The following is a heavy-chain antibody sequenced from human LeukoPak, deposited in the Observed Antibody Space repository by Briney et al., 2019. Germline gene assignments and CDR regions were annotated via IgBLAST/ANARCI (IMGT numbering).Heavy chain of an antibody. V-gene: IGHV4-31*03. D-gene: IGHD3-22*01. J-gene: IGHJ4*02. CDR2: IYYGGST. CDR3: ARDYDSSGYCFDY. CDR1: GGSISSGGYY. Sequence: SQTLSLTCTVSGGSISSGGYYWSWIRQHPGKGLEWIGYIYYGGSTYYNPSLKSRVTMSVDTSKNQFSLKLSSVTAADTAVYFCARDYDSSGYCFDYWGQGTLVTVSS.